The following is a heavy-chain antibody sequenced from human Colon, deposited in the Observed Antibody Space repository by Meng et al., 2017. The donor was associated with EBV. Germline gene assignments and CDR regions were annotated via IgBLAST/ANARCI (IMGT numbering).Heavy chain of an antibody. CDR1: GGSINSGDYY. CDR3: ARNYYFDY. Sequence: QVRLQVSGPGLVKPSQTLSLTCTVSGGSINSGDYYWSWIRQPPGKGLEWIGYIYYTGSTYYSPSHKSRVTISMDTSKNQFSLRLSSVTAADTAVYYCARNYYFDYWGQGTLVTVSS. CDR2: IYYTGST. V-gene: IGHV4-30-4*01. J-gene: IGHJ4*02.